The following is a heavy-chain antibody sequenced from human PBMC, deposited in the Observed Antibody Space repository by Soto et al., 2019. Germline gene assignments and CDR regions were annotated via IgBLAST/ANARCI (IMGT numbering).Heavy chain of an antibody. V-gene: IGHV4-30-4*01. D-gene: IGHD5-12*01. CDR2: MYYSGST. CDR1: GISVRSGDYY. J-gene: IGHJ6*02. Sequence: QVQLQESGPGLVKPSQTLSLTCTVSGISVRSGDYYWSWIRQPPGKGLEWIGHMYYSGSTYNPSLRGRVTISIDTSKNQLSLKLSSVTAADPAVYYCARSGYSGFDSYYYYALDVWGQGTAVTVSS. CDR3: ARSGYSGFDSYYYYALDV.